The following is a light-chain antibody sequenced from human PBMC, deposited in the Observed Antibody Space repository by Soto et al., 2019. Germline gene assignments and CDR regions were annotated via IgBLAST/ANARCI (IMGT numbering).Light chain of an antibody. J-gene: IGKJ1*01. CDR1: QSVSNN. V-gene: IGKV3-15*01. Sequence: EIVMTQSPATLSVSPGERATLSCRASQSVSNNLAWYQQKPGQAPRLLIYGASTRGTGIPARFSGSGSGTEFALTISSLQSEDFAVYYCQQYNNWPPTFGQGTKVEIK. CDR2: GAS. CDR3: QQYNNWPPT.